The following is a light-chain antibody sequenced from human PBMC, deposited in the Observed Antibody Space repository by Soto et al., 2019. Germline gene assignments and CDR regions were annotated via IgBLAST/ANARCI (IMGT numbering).Light chain of an antibody. CDR3: QQYGSSPLT. V-gene: IGKV3-20*01. J-gene: IGKJ4*01. CDR2: GAS. Sequence: EIVMTQSPATLSVSPGERATLSCRASQSVSSNLAWYQQKPGQAPRLLIYGASTRATGIPDRFSGSGSGTDFTLTISRLEPEDFAVYYCQQYGSSPLTFGGGTTVDIK. CDR1: QSVSSN.